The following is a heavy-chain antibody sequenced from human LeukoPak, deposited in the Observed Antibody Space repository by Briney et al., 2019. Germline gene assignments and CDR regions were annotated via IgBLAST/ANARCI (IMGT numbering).Heavy chain of an antibody. CDR2: ISYDGSNK. V-gene: IGHV3-30-3*01. D-gene: IGHD1-26*01. J-gene: IGHJ4*02. CDR1: GFTFSSYA. Sequence: PGGSLRLSCAASGFTFSSYAMHWVRQAPGKGLEWVAVISYDGSNKYYADSVKGRFTISRDNSKNTLYLQMNSLRAEDTAVYYCAKDLKEWELTIDYWGQGTLVTVSS. CDR3: AKDLKEWELTIDY.